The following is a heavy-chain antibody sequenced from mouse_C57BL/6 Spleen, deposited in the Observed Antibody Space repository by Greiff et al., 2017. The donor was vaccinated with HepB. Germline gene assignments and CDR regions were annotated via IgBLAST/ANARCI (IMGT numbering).Heavy chain of an antibody. D-gene: IGHD1-1*01. V-gene: IGHV1-81*01. CDR3: ARTTTVVAPEDY. Sequence: GYTFTSYGISWVKQRTGQGLEWIGEIYPRSGNTYYNEKFKGKATLTADKSSSTAYMELRSLTSEDSAVYFCARTTTVVAPEDYWGQGTTLTVSS. CDR1: GYTFTSYG. J-gene: IGHJ2*01. CDR2: IYPRSGNT.